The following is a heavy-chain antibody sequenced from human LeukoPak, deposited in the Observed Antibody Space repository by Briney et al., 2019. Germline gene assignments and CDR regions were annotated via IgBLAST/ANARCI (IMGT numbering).Heavy chain of an antibody. CDR1: GYTFTSYY. CDR3: ARADLGSLGDFDY. J-gene: IGHJ4*02. D-gene: IGHD3-16*01. Sequence: ASGKVSCKASGYTFTSYYMHWVRQAPGQALEWMGIINPSGGSTSYAQKFQGRVTMTRDMSTSTVYMELSSLRSEDTAVYYCARADLGSLGDFDYWGQGTLVTVSS. CDR2: INPSGGST. V-gene: IGHV1-46*01.